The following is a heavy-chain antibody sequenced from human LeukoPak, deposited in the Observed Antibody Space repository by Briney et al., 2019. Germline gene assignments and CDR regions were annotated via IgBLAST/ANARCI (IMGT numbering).Heavy chain of an antibody. CDR2: INPNSGGT. V-gene: IGHV1-2*02. J-gene: IGHJ6*03. D-gene: IGHD6-13*01. Sequence: GASVKVSCKASGYTFTGYYMHWVRQAPGQGLEWMGWINPNSGGTNYAQKFQGRVTMTRDTSISTAYMELSRLRSDDTAVYYCARDAAYSSSWAPLYYYYYYYMDVWGKGTTVTISS. CDR1: GYTFTGYY. CDR3: ARDAAYSSSWAPLYYYYYYYMDV.